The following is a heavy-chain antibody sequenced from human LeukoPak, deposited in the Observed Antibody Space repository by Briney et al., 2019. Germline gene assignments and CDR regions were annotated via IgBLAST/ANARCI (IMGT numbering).Heavy chain of an antibody. CDR1: GGSISSYY. Sequence: SETLSLTCTVSGGSISSYYWSWIRQPPGKGLEWIGFIYYSGSTNYNPSLTSRVTISVDASKNQFSLKLSSVTAADTAVYYCARDRSYGFFDYWGQGTLVTVSS. CDR3: ARDRSYGFFDY. V-gene: IGHV4-59*01. D-gene: IGHD5-18*01. CDR2: IYYSGST. J-gene: IGHJ4*02.